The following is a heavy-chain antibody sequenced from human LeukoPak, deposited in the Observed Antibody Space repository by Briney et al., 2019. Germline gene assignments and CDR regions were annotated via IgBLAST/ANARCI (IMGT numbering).Heavy chain of an antibody. V-gene: IGHV1-2*02. Sequence: ASVRVSCRASGYTFTGYYMHWVRQAPGQGREGMGWINPNSGGTNYAQKFQGRVTMTRDTSISTAYMELGRLRSDDTAVYYCARADFWSGYYEGVDYWGQGTLVTVSS. CDR3: ARADFWSGYYEGVDY. CDR2: INPNSGGT. D-gene: IGHD3-3*01. J-gene: IGHJ4*02. CDR1: GYTFTGYY.